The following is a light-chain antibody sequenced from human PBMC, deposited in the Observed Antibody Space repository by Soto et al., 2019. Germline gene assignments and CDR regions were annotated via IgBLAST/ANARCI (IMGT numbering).Light chain of an antibody. CDR1: SSDVGGYDY. J-gene: IGLJ1*01. CDR2: EVT. V-gene: IGLV2-8*01. CDR3: SSYAGSNNFD. Sequence: QSALAQPASVSGSPGQSITISCTGTSSDVGGYDYVSWYQQHPGKAPKLMIYEVTKRPSGVPDRSSGSKSGNTASLTVSGLQAEDEADYYCSSYAGSNNFDFGTGTKVTVL.